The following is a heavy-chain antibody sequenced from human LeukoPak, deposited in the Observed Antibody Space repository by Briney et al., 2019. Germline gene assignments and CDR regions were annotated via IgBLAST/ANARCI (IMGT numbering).Heavy chain of an antibody. V-gene: IGHV3-30*18. Sequence: GGSVRLSCAASGFTLSYYGMHWVRQAPGKGLEWVAFISYDGSKKRYADSVEDRFTISRDNSRNRLYVQVNSLRAEDTAVYYCAKESLDTEQRNYNYYGLDVWGQGTTVTVSS. CDR2: ISYDGSKK. J-gene: IGHJ6*02. D-gene: IGHD1-1*01. CDR3: AKESLDTEQRNYNYYGLDV. CDR1: GFTLSYYG.